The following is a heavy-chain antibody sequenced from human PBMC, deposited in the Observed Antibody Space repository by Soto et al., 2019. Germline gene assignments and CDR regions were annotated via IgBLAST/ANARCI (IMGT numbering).Heavy chain of an antibody. J-gene: IGHJ3*01. V-gene: IGHV3-49*03. CDR3: TRVTLRWAATH. CDR1: GFTFGDYA. CDR2: IRSKAYGGTT. Sequence: GGSLRLSCTSSGFTFGDYAMSWFRQAPGKGLEWVGFIRSKAYGGTTEYAAPVKGRFTISRDDSKSIAYLQMNSLKTEDTAVYYCTRVTLRWAATHWGQGTMVTVSS. D-gene: IGHD2-15*01.